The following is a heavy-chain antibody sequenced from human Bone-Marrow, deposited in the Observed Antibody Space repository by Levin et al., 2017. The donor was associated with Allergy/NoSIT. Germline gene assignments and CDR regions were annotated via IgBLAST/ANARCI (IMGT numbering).Heavy chain of an antibody. V-gene: IGHV3-30-3*01. D-gene: IGHD6-19*01. CDR1: GFSLSNYA. Sequence: GGSLRLSCAVSGFSLSNYAMHWVRPTPGKGLEWVAVISYDGANEHYADSVRGRYFISRDNSTHTLYLEMNSLRAEDTAVYFCARDEQYVDSSGWYDCDDDMDGWGNGTTVTVSS. CDR2: ISYDGANE. CDR3: ARDEQYVDSSGWYDCDDDMDG. J-gene: IGHJ6*04.